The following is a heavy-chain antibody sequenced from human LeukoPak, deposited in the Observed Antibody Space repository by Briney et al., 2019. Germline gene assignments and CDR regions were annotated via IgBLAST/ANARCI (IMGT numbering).Heavy chain of an antibody. J-gene: IGHJ3*02. CDR1: GYSISSGYY. Sequence: SETLSLTCTVSGYSISSGYYWGWIRQPAGKGLEWIGRIYTSGNTNFNPSLKSRVTISVDTSKNQFSLKLSSVTAADTAVYYCARDLGLRYWKAFDIWGQGTMVTVSS. D-gene: IGHD3-9*01. CDR2: IYTSGNT. V-gene: IGHV4-61*02. CDR3: ARDLGLRYWKAFDI.